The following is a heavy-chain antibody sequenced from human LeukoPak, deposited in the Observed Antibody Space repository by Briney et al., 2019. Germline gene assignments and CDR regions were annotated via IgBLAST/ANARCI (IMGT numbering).Heavy chain of an antibody. V-gene: IGHV3-7*01. CDR3: ARDVGSSSWYQLCFDY. CDR2: IKQDGSEK. J-gene: IGHJ4*02. D-gene: IGHD6-13*01. Sequence: GGSLRLSCAASGFTFSSYWMSWVRQAPGKGLEWVANIKQDGSEKYYVDSVKGRFTISRDNAKNSLYLQMNSLRAEDTAVYYRARDVGSSSWYQLCFDYWGQGTLVTVSS. CDR1: GFTFSSYW.